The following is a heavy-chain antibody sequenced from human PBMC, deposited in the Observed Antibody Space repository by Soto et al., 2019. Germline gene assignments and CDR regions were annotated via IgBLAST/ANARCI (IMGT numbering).Heavy chain of an antibody. CDR2: VDGSVT. Sequence: AGGSLRLSCAASGFTFSGYGMSWVRQAPGKGLEWVSSVDGSVTHYGDSVKGRFTISRDNAKNSLYLQMNSLRVEDTAVYYCARESWANPDYWGQGTLVTVSS. D-gene: IGHD3-10*01. V-gene: IGHV3-21*04. CDR1: GFTFSGYG. CDR3: ARESWANPDY. J-gene: IGHJ4*02.